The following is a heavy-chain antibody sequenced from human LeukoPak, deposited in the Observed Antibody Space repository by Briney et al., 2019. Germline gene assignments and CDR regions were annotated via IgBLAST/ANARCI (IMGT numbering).Heavy chain of an antibody. V-gene: IGHV3-23*01. D-gene: IGHD3-16*02. CDR3: AREEHYRRYFAL. CDR1: GFPFSSYA. Sequence: GGSLRLSCAASGFPFSSYAMSWVRQAPGKGLEWVSGISVSGDSTYYADSVKGRFTISRDNSKNTLYLQMNTLRAEDTAVYFCAREEHYRRYFALWGRGTLVTVSS. J-gene: IGHJ2*01. CDR2: ISVSGDST.